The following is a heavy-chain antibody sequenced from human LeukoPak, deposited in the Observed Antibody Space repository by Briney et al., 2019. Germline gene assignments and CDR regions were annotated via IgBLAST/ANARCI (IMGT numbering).Heavy chain of an antibody. CDR3: ARGTMTTGFDP. CDR2: IYHSGNT. CDR1: GGSISSGGYY. V-gene: IGHV4-30-2*01. Sequence: SETLSLTCIVSGGSISSGGYYWSWIRQPPGKGLEWIGYIYHSGNTYYNPSLKSRVTMSVDRSKNQFSLKLSSVTAADTAVYYCARGTMTTGFDPWGQGTLVTVSS. J-gene: IGHJ5*02. D-gene: IGHD4-11*01.